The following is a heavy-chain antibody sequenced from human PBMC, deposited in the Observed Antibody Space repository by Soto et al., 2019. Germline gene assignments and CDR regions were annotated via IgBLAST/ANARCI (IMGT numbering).Heavy chain of an antibody. CDR3: ARAWSRQLGPYYLDY. V-gene: IGHV3-30-3*01. J-gene: IGHJ4*02. CDR1: GFTFSSYA. D-gene: IGHD6-13*01. Sequence: GGSLRLSCAASGFTFSSYAMHWVRQAPGKGLEWVAVISYDGSNKYYADSVKGRFTISRDNSKNTLYLQMNSLRAEDTAVYYCARAWSRQLGPYYLDYWGQGTLVTVSS. CDR2: ISYDGSNK.